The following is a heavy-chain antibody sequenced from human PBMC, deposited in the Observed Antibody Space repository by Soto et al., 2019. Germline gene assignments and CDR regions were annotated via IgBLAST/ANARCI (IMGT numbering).Heavy chain of an antibody. CDR2: ISWDGGST. CDR1: GFTFDDYT. Sequence: PGGSLRLSCAASGFTFDDYTMHWVRQAPGKGLEWVSLISWDGGSTYYADSVKGRFTISRDNSKNSLYLQMNSLRTEDTALYYCANIEYSSSSGNYWGQGTLVTVSS. J-gene: IGHJ4*02. D-gene: IGHD6-6*01. V-gene: IGHV3-43*01. CDR3: ANIEYSSSSGNY.